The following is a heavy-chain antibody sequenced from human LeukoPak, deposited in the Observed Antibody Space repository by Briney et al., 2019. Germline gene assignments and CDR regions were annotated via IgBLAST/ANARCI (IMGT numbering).Heavy chain of an antibody. D-gene: IGHD2-8*02. CDR3: ARGSPWSGYFDY. CDR2: IIPIFGTA. Sequence: SVKVSCKASGYTFTSYDINWVRQAPGQGLEWMGGIIPIFGTANYAQKFQGRVTITADKSTSTAYMELSSLRSEDTAVYYCARGSPWSGYFDYWGQGTLVTVSS. V-gene: IGHV1-69*06. CDR1: GYTFTSYD. J-gene: IGHJ4*02.